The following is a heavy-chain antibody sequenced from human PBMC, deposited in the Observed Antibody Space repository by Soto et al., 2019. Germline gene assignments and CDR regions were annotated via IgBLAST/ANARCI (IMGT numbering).Heavy chain of an antibody. CDR1: GGTFSSYA. Sequence: SVKVSCKAPGGTFSSYAISWVRQAPGQGLEWMGGIIPIFGTANYAQKFQGRVTITADESTSTAYMELSSLRSEDTAVYYCARQSADYYDSSGYYWAFDYWGQGTLVTVSS. V-gene: IGHV1-69*13. D-gene: IGHD3-22*01. CDR2: IIPIFGTA. CDR3: ARQSADYYDSSGYYWAFDY. J-gene: IGHJ4*02.